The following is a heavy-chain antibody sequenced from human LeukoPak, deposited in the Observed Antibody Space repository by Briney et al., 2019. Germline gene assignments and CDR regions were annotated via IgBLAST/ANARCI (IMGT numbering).Heavy chain of an antibody. CDR2: IYSGGST. CDR1: GFTVSSNY. Sequence: PGGSLRLSCAASGFTVSSNYMSWVRQAPGKGLEWVSVIYSGGSTYYADSVKGRFTISRDNSKNTLYLQVNSLRAEDTALYYCAKDQSGTYGRGAFDIWGQGTMVTVSS. J-gene: IGHJ3*02. D-gene: IGHD1-26*01. V-gene: IGHV3-66*01. CDR3: AKDQSGTYGRGAFDI.